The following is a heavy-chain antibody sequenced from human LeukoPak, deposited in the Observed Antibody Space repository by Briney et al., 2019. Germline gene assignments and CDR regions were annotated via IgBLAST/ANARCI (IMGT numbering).Heavy chain of an antibody. V-gene: IGHV3-11*04. CDR1: GFTFSDYY. Sequence: GGSLRLSCAASGFTFSDYYMSWIRQAPGKGLEWVSYISSSGSTIYYADSVKGRFTISRDNAKNSLYLLMNSLRAEDTAVYYCARSPGVQSPFFDYWGQGTLVTVSS. CDR2: ISSSGSTI. J-gene: IGHJ4*02. CDR3: ARSPGVQSPFFDY. D-gene: IGHD3-10*01.